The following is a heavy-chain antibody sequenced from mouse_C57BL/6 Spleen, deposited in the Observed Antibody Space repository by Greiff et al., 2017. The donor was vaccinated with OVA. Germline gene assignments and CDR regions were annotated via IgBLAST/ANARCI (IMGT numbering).Heavy chain of an antibody. CDR3: ARSGTDYLDY. V-gene: IGHV5-17*01. Sequence: EVQLVESGGGLVKPGGSLKLSCAASGFTFSDYGMHWVRQAPEKGLEWVAYISSGSSTIYYADTVTGRFTISRDNAKHTLFLQMTSLRCEDTAMYYCARSGTDYLDYWGQGTTLTVSS. CDR1: GFTFSDYG. CDR2: ISSGSSTI. D-gene: IGHD1-1*01. J-gene: IGHJ2*01.